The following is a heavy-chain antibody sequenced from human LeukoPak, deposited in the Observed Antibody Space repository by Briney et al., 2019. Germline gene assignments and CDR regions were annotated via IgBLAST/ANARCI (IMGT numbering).Heavy chain of an antibody. CDR2: INHSGST. CDR3: ASVLRTYYDFWSGYDY. Sequence: SETLSLTCAVYGGSFSGYYWSWIRQPPGKGLEWIGEINHSGSTNYNPSLKSRVTISVDTSKNQFSLKLSSVTAADTAVYYCASVLRTYYDFWSGYDYWGQGTLVTVSS. V-gene: IGHV4-34*01. D-gene: IGHD3-3*01. CDR1: GGSFSGYY. J-gene: IGHJ4*02.